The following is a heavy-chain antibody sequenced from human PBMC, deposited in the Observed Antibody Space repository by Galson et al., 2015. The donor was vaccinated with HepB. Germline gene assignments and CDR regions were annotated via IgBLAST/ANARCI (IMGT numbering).Heavy chain of an antibody. CDR3: AKDKRDWSGLYYFDY. D-gene: IGHD3/OR15-3a*01. CDR2: ISWNSGSI. V-gene: IGHV3-9*01. CDR1: GFTFDDYA. J-gene: IGHJ4*02. Sequence: SLRLSCAASGFTFDDYAMHWVRQAPGKGLEWVSGISWNSGSIGYADSVKGRFTISRDNAKNSLYLQMNSLRAEDTALYYCAKDKRDWSGLYYFDYWGQGTLVTVSS.